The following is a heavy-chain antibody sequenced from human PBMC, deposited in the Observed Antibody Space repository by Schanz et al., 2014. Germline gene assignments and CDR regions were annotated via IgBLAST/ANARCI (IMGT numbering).Heavy chain of an antibody. CDR3: ARSAGRDFWSGYYTRFHY. V-gene: IGHV1-18*01. Sequence: QDQLLQSGAAVKKPGSSVRVSCKASGGTLDTYKIAWVRQVPGQGLEWMGWINAYNGNTKYPQKLQGRVTLTTDTATSSAYMELRSLRSDDTAVNYCARSAGRDFWSGYYTRFHYWGQGTLVTVSS. CDR2: INAYNGNT. J-gene: IGHJ4*02. D-gene: IGHD3-3*01. CDR1: GGTLDTYK.